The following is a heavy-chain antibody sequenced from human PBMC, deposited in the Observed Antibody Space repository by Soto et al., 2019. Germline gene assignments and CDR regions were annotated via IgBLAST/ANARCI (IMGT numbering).Heavy chain of an antibody. CDR3: TCDASRDSRPLRWIDS. CDR1: RLTCRSFT. J-gene: IGHJ5*01. V-gene: IGHV3-21*01. CDR2: ISSNSAYI. Sequence: PGGSLRLSCAASRLTCRSFTMNWVRQAPGKGLEWVSTISSNSAYIYYTDALRGRFTISRDNAKNSLHLQMNSLRAEDTAVYYCTCDASRDSRPLRWIDS. D-gene: IGHD3-16*01.